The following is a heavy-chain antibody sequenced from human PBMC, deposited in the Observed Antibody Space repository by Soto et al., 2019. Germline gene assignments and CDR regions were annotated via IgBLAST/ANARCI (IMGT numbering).Heavy chain of an antibody. CDR2: IYYSGST. Sequence: SETLSLTCTVSGGSISSYYWSWIRQPPGKGLEWIGSIYYSGSTNYNPSLKSRVTISVGTSKNQFSLKLSSVTAADTAVYYCARGSSFDFWSGFLNYYGMDVWGQGTTVTVSS. V-gene: IGHV4-59*01. D-gene: IGHD3-3*01. J-gene: IGHJ6*02. CDR1: GGSISSYY. CDR3: ARGSSFDFWSGFLNYYGMDV.